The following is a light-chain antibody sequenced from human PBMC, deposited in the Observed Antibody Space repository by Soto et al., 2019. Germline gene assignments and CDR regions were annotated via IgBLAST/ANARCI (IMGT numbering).Light chain of an antibody. CDR1: QSVDSK. J-gene: IGKJ1*01. V-gene: IGKV3-15*01. CDR3: QHYSTWLWT. Sequence: EIVMTQSPATLSVSPGERATLSCRASQSVDSKLAWYQQKPGQGPRLLIYGASSRATGIPARVSGSGSGTEFTLTISSLQSEDFAVYYCQHYSTWLWTFGQGTKVDIK. CDR2: GAS.